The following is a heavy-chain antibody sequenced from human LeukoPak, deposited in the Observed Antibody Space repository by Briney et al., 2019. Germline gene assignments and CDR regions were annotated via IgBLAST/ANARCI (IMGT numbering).Heavy chain of an antibody. D-gene: IGHD3-22*01. CDR2: IRNDGSNK. CDR3: ARPPYDSSGYYYFDY. CDR1: GFIFSSYG. Sequence: GGSLRLSCAASGFIFSSYGMHWVRQAPGKGLEWVAFIRNDGSNKYYADSVKGRFTISRDNSKNTLYLQMNSLRAEDTAVYYCARPPYDSSGYYYFDYWGQGTLVTVSS. V-gene: IGHV3-30*02. J-gene: IGHJ4*02.